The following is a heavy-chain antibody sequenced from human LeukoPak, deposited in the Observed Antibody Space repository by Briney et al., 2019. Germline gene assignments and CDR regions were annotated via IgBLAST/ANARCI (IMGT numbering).Heavy chain of an antibody. CDR2: ISGSGGST. D-gene: IGHD6-13*01. Sequence: PGGSLRLSCTASGFTFSSYAMSWVRQAPGKGLEWVSAISGSGGSTYYADSVKGRFTISRDNSKNTLYLQMNSLRAEDTAVYYCANDLGYSSSWYVFDYWGQGTLVTVSS. CDR1: GFTFSSYA. V-gene: IGHV3-23*01. J-gene: IGHJ4*02. CDR3: ANDLGYSSSWYVFDY.